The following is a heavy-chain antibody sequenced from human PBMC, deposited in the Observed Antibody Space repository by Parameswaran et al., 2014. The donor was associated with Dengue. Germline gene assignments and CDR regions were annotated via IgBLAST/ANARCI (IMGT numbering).Heavy chain of an antibody. J-gene: IGHJ4*02. CDR3: ARVSYDFWSGYSGSGLDY. CDR2: ISSSGSTI. D-gene: IGHD3-3*01. Sequence: KWIRQPPGKGLEWVSYISSSGSTIYYADSVKGRFTISRDNAKNSLYLQMNSLRAEDTAVYYCARVSYDFWSGYSGSGLDYWGQGNPGRRLL. V-gene: IGHV3-48*03.